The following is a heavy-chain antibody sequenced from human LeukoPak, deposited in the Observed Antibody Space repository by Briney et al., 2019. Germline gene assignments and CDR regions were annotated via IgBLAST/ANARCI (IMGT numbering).Heavy chain of an antibody. D-gene: IGHD3-3*01. CDR3: AKGSGDFWSGYYTHLSFDY. V-gene: IGHV3-30*18. Sequence: GGSLRLSCAASGFTFSSYGMHWVRQAPGKGLEWVAVISYDGSNKYYADSVKGRFTISRDNSRNTLYLQMNSLRAEDTAVYYCAKGSGDFWSGYYTHLSFDYWGQGTLVTVSS. J-gene: IGHJ4*02. CDR2: ISYDGSNK. CDR1: GFTFSSYG.